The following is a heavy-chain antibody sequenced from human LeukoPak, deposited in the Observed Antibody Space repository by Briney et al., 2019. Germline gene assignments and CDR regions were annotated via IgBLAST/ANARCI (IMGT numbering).Heavy chain of an antibody. D-gene: IGHD3-16*02. CDR3: ARDTGSLLGYYHYGMDV. CDR2: IRYDGSNK. Sequence: GGSLRLSCAASGFTFSSYGMHWVRQAPGKGLEWVAFIRYDGSNKYYADSVKGRFTISRDNAKNSLYLQMNSLRAEDTAVYYCARDTGSLLGYYHYGMDVWGQGTTVTVSS. CDR1: GFTFSSYG. V-gene: IGHV3-30*02. J-gene: IGHJ6*02.